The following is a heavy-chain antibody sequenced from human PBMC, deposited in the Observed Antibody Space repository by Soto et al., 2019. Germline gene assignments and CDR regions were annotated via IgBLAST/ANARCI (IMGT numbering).Heavy chain of an antibody. CDR3: ATGSPKYCSSTSCYKWGWFGP. D-gene: IGHD2-2*02. J-gene: IGHJ5*02. CDR1: GYTLTELS. V-gene: IGHV1-24*01. Sequence: QVQLVQSGAEVKKPGASVKVSCKVSGYTLTELSMHWVRQAPGKGLEWMGGFDPEDGETIYAQKFQGRVTMTEDTTTDPAYLGVSSLRSGDTAVYYCATGSPKYCSSTSCYKWGWFGPWGQGNLVTVSS. CDR2: FDPEDGET.